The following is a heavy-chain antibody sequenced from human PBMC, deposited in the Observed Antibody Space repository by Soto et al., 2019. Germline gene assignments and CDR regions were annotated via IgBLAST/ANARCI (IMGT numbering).Heavy chain of an antibody. CDR2: ISRKSWTI. V-gene: IGHV3-48*02. Sequence: EVQRVESGGGWVQPGGSLRLACAASGFTFSSYRMHWVRQAPGKGLEWVSYISRKSWTIYYPDSVQRRFTLSRDNAKRSLHLPRDSLRDEDTAVYYFARVPSAAAPLADWYIDLWSRGTLVAVSS. CDR3: ARVPSAAAPLADWYIDL. D-gene: IGHD2-2*01. CDR1: GFTFSSYR. J-gene: IGHJ2*01.